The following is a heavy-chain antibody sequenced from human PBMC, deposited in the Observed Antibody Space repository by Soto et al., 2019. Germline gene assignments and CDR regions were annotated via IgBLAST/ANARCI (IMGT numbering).Heavy chain of an antibody. J-gene: IGHJ4*02. V-gene: IGHV3-64D*06. D-gene: IGHD4-17*01. Sequence: PVRVLEYVSSISTNGGSTHYADSVKGRFTISRDNSKNTQYLQMSSLRSDDTAVYYCAREAVTSHDYWGQGTLVTVSS. CDR3: AREAVTSHDY. CDR2: ISTNGGST.